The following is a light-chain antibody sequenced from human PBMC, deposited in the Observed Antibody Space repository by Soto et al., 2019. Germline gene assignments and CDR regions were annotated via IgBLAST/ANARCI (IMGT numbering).Light chain of an antibody. V-gene: IGLV1-40*01. CDR1: SSNIGAGYD. CDR3: QSYDSSLSGPVV. CDR2: GNX. Sequence: QSVLTQPPSVSGAPGQRVTISCTGSSSNIGAGYDVHWYQQLPGTAPKLLIYGNXXXXXXXXXRXSXXXXXXXXXXXXPXLXAEDEADDYCQSYDSSLSGPVVFGGGTKVTVL. J-gene: IGLJ2*01.